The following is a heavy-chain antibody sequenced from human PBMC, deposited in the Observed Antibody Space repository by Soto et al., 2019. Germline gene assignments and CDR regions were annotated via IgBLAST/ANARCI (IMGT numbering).Heavy chain of an antibody. CDR2: IWYDGSNK. D-gene: IGHD3-22*01. Sequence: GGSLRLSCAAPGFTFSSYGMHWVRQAPGKGLEWVAVIWYDGSNKYYADSVKGRFTISRDNSKNTLYLQMNSLRAEDTAVYYCAKASITMIVVVISQFDYCGQGTLVTVSS. J-gene: IGHJ4*02. V-gene: IGHV3-33*06. CDR1: GFTFSSYG. CDR3: AKASITMIVVVISQFDY.